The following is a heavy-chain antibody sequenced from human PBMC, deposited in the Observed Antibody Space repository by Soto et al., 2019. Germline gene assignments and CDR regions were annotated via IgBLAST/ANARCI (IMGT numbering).Heavy chain of an antibody. Sequence: QVQLYESGPGLVQPSQTLSLSCTVSGASVSTGVYYWTWIRQHPGKGLDWIGYIDNTGSAYYNPSLTGRVDISVDTSKNQFSLNLQSLTAADTAFYYCAGAVSDFDVRRYRTSYFDQWGQGILVTVSS. CDR3: AGAVSDFDVRRYRTSYFDQ. CDR1: GASVSTGVYY. J-gene: IGHJ4*02. D-gene: IGHD3-10*02. V-gene: IGHV4-31*03. CDR2: IDNTGSA.